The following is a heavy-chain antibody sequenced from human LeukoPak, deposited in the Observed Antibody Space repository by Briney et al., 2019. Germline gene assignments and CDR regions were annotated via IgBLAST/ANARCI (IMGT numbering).Heavy chain of an antibody. CDR3: ASVRGVKRYNWFDP. J-gene: IGHJ5*02. D-gene: IGHD3-10*02. CDR2: IGAYNGNT. V-gene: IGHV1-18*01. Sequence: ASVKVSCKASGYTFTSYGISWVRQAPGQGLEWMGWIGAYNGNTNYAQKLQGRVTMTTDTSTSTAYMELRSLRSDDTAVYYCASVRGVKRYNWFDPWGQGTLVTVSS. CDR1: GYTFTSYG.